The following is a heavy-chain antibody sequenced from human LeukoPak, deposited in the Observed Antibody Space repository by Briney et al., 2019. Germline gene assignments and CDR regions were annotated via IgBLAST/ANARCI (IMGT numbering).Heavy chain of an antibody. CDR1: GYTFTSYG. J-gene: IGHJ6*02. CDR2: ISAYNGNT. V-gene: IGHV1-18*01. D-gene: IGHD3-10*01. CDR3: ARVPVRAVRGVILPQYGMDV. Sequence: ASVEVSCKASGYTFTSYGISWVRQAPGQGLEWMGWISAYNGNTNYAQKLQGRVTMTTDTSTSIAYMELRSLRSDDTAVYYCARVPVRAVRGVILPQYGMDVWGQGTTVTVSS.